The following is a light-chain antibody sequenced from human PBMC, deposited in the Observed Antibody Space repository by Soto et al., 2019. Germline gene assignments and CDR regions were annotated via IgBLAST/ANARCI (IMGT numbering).Light chain of an antibody. Sequence: DIQMTQSPSSLSASVGDRVTITCRASQSINKYVNWYQQVPGKAPKLLIYAASKLQGGVPSRFSGGRSGTDFTLTISSLQPEDFVTYYCQQSYSPLNSFGQGTK. CDR2: AAS. CDR3: QQSYSPLNS. CDR1: QSINKY. V-gene: IGKV1-39*01. J-gene: IGKJ2*03.